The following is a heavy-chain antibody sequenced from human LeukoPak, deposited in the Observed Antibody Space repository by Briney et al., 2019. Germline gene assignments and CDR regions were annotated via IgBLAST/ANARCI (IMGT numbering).Heavy chain of an antibody. J-gene: IGHJ4*02. Sequence: PGGSRRLSCVASGFALSSYWMSWVRQAPGKGLEWVANIKQDGSKQYYVDSVKGRFTISRDNAKNSLYLRMNSLRAEDTAVYYCTRGGGWFPDYWGQGTLVTVSS. CDR3: TRGGGWFPDY. V-gene: IGHV3-7*04. CDR2: IKQDGSKQ. D-gene: IGHD6-19*01. CDR1: GFALSSYW.